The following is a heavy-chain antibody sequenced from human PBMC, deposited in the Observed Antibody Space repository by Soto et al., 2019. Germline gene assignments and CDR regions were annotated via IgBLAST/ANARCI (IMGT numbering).Heavy chain of an antibody. D-gene: IGHD3-10*01. J-gene: IGHJ4*02. CDR1: GYSFTSYW. V-gene: IGHV5-10-1*01. CDR3: ARGTVVRGIITYPDY. Sequence: EVQLVQSGAEVKKPGESLRISCKGSGYSFTSYWISWVRQMPGKGLEWMGRIDPSDSYTNYSPSFQGHVTISADKSISTADLQWSSLKASDTAMYYCARGTVVRGIITYPDYWGQGSLVTVSS. CDR2: IDPSDSYT.